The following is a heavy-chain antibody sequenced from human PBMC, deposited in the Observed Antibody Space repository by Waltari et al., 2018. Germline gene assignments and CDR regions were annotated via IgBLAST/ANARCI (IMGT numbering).Heavy chain of an antibody. CDR2: TFHSGTT. CDR3: ARFIAAPASFDY. D-gene: IGHD6-13*01. J-gene: IGHJ4*02. CDR1: GYSISSGYY. Sequence: QVQLQESGPGLVKPSETLSLTCAVSGYSISSGYYWGWIRQPPGKGLEWIGSTFHSGTTYYTPSLKSRVTISVDTSKNQFSLKLSSVTAADTAVYYCARFIAAPASFDYWGQGTLVTVSS. V-gene: IGHV4-38-2*01.